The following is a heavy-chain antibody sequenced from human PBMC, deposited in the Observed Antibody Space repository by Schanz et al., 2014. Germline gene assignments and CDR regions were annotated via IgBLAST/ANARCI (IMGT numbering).Heavy chain of an antibody. J-gene: IGHJ4*02. D-gene: IGHD1-20*01. CDR1: GLIFSNYV. Sequence: EVQLLESGGGLVQPGGSLKLSCAASGLIFSNYVMSWVRQAPGKGLEWVSSFNDGGVNKYYADSVKGRFTISSDNSKSTLYLQMSSLRAEDTAVYYCANNWNLDYWGQGTLVTVSS. CDR2: FNDGGVNK. V-gene: IGHV3-23*01. CDR3: ANNWNLDY.